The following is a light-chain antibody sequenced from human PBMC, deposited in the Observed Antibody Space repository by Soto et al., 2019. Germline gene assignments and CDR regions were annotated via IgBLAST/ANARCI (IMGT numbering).Light chain of an antibody. V-gene: IGKV3-11*01. CDR3: QQRSNWPPRRET. J-gene: IGKJ1*01. CDR1: QSVSSY. Sequence: EIVLTQSPATLSLSPGERATLSCRASQSVSSYLAWYQQKPGQAPRLLIYDASNRATGIPARFSGSGSGTDFTLTISSLEPEDFAVYYCQQRSNWPPRRETFGQGTKVEIK. CDR2: DAS.